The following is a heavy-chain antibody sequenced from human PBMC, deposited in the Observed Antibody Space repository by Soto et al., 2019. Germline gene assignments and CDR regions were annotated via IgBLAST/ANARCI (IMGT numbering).Heavy chain of an antibody. Sequence: SETLCLTCTVSGAALSGGGYFYTWVRQPPGKGLEWLGYIYYSGGTNYNPSLKSRVTISLDKSKSQFSLRLISVTAADTAVYYCTREQSDDNYFDPWGQGTLVTVSS. J-gene: IGHJ5*02. CDR1: GAALSGGGYF. CDR3: TREQSDDNYFDP. CDR2: IYYSGGT. D-gene: IGHD6-19*01. V-gene: IGHV4-61*08.